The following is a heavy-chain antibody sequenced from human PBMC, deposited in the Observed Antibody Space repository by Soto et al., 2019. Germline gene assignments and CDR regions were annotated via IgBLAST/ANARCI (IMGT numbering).Heavy chain of an antibody. CDR1: GGPSVSFA. CDR2: IIPIPGTA. D-gene: IGHD2-2*01. Sequence: QVQLVQSGAEVKKLGPSLKVSCKASGGPSVSFAITWGGQAPGQGLEWRGGIIPIPGTANYAQKFQGRVTIAADESTSTAYMELSSLRSEDTAVYYCARSQGSSTSLEIYYYYYYGMDVWGQGTTVTVSS. J-gene: IGHJ6*02. CDR3: ARSQGSSTSLEIYYYYYYGMDV. V-gene: IGHV1-69*01.